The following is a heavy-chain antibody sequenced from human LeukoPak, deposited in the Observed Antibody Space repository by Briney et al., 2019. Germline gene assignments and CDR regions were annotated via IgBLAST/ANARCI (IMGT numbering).Heavy chain of an antibody. CDR2: ISGSGGST. CDR3: AKDLSGSYGY. J-gene: IGHJ4*02. V-gene: IGHV3-23*01. CDR1: GFTFSSYA. D-gene: IGHD1-26*01. Sequence: GGSLRVSCAASGFTFSSYAMSWVRQAPGKGLEWVSGISGSGGSTYYADSVKGRFTISRDNSKNTLYLQMNSLRAEDTAVYYCAKDLSGSYGYWGQGTLVTVSS.